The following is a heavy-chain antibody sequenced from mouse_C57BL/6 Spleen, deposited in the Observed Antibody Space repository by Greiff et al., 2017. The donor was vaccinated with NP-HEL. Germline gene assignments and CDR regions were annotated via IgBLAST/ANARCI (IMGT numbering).Heavy chain of an antibody. CDR1: GYSFTSYY. CDR2: IYPGSGNT. CDR3: ARGDLKGFAY. Sequence: QVQLKQSGPELVKPGASVKISCKASGYSFTSYYIHWVKQRPGQGLEWIGWIYPGSGNTKYNEKFKGKATLTADTSSSTAYMQLSSLTSEDSAVYYCARGDLKGFAYWGQGTLVTVSA. V-gene: IGHV1-66*01. J-gene: IGHJ3*01. D-gene: IGHD2-13*01.